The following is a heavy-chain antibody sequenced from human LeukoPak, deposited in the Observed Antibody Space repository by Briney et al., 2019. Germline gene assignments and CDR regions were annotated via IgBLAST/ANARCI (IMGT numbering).Heavy chain of an antibody. J-gene: IGHJ4*02. CDR3: ARGGRDGYNYDY. V-gene: IGHV4-59*01. Sequence: SETLSLTCSVSGGSITDFYWGWIRQPPGKGLEYIGYIFSSGATDYNPSLKSRVTISVDTSKNQFSLKLSSVTAADTAVYYCARGGRDGYNYDYWGQGTLVTVSS. CDR2: IFSSGAT. CDR1: GGSITDFY. D-gene: IGHD5-24*01.